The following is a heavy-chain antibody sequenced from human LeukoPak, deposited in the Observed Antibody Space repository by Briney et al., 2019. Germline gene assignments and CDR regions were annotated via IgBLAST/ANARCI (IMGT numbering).Heavy chain of an antibody. CDR1: GFSFRSRW. CDR3: ARPLLYYYGSETFFWFDP. D-gene: IGHD3-10*01. CDR2: IQPDGSEQ. J-gene: IGHJ5*02. V-gene: IGHV3-7*01. Sequence: GGSLRLSCAASGFSFRSRWMSWVRQAPGKGLEWVGNIQPDGSEQYPVDSVKGRFSISRDNAENSLYLQMNSLRPDDTAFYYCARPLLYYYGSETFFWFDPWGQGALVTVSS.